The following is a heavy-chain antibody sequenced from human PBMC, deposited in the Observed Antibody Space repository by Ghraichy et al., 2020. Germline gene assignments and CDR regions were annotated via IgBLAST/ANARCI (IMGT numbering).Heavy chain of an antibody. CDR3: ARGPYYDFWSGLTDY. D-gene: IGHD3-3*01. CDR2: INHSGST. CDR1: GGSFSGYY. V-gene: IGHV4-34*01. J-gene: IGHJ4*02. Sequence: SETLSLTCAVYGGSFSGYYWSWIRQPPGKGLEWIGEINHSGSTNYNPSLKSRVTISVDTSKNQFSLKLSSVTAADTAVYYCARGPYYDFWSGLTDYWGQGTLVTVSS.